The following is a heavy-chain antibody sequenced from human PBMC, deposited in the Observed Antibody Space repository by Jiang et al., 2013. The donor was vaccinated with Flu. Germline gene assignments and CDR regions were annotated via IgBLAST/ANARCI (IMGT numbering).Heavy chain of an antibody. CDR3: ARYTSGWNRVGYWHFDL. D-gene: IGHD6-19*01. Sequence: GSLRLSCAASGFTFSTLYHKLGPPGSGKGLEWVSCISSSSEYINYADSVKGRFTISRDNAKNSLYLQMNSLRAEDTAVYYCARYTSGWNRVGYWHFDLWGRGTLVTVSS. CDR1: GFTFSTLY. J-gene: IGHJ2*01. CDR2: ISSSSEYI. V-gene: IGHV3-21*01.